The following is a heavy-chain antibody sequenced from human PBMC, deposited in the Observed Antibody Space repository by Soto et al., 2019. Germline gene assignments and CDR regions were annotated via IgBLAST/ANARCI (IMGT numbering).Heavy chain of an antibody. D-gene: IGHD6-19*01. J-gene: IGHJ4*02. Sequence: GGSLRLSCAASGFTVSSNYMSWVRQAPGKGLEWVSVIYSGGSTYYADSVKGRFTISRDNSKNTLYLQMNSLRAEDTAVYYCARGDSSGWYPFDYWGQGTLVTVSS. CDR3: ARGDSSGWYPFDY. V-gene: IGHV3-66*01. CDR2: IYSGGST. CDR1: GFTVSSNY.